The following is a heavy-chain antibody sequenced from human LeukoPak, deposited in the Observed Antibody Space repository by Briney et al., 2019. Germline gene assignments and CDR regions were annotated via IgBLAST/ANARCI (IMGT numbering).Heavy chain of an antibody. D-gene: IGHD5-24*01. CDR3: ARGIEDGWYYHSYYMDV. Sequence: SSVKVSCKASGYTFTNYDINWVRQATGQGLEWMGWMNPNSGNRAYAQKFQGRVTIPRNTYISTAYMELSSLTAEDTAVYYCARGIEDGWYYHSYYMDVWGKGTGVTITS. V-gene: IGHV1-8*03. CDR2: MNPNSGNR. J-gene: IGHJ6*03. CDR1: GYTFTNYD.